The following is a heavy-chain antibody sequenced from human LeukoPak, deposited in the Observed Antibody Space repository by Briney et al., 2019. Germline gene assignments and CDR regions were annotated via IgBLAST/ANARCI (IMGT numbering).Heavy chain of an antibody. CDR3: ARESLWFGGLFRDAFDI. Sequence: ASVKVSCKASGDTFTSYGISWVRQAPGQGLEWMGWISAYNGNTNYAQKLQGRVTMTTDTSTSPAYMELRSLRSEDTAVYYCARESLWFGGLFRDAFDIWGKGTMVTISS. CDR1: GDTFTSYG. D-gene: IGHD3-10*01. J-gene: IGHJ3*02. V-gene: IGHV1-18*01. CDR2: ISAYNGNT.